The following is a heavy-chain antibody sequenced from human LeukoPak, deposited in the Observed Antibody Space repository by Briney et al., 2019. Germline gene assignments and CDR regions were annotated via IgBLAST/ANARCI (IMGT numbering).Heavy chain of an antibody. D-gene: IGHD2-2*01. CDR2: IYYSGST. J-gene: IGHJ4*02. Sequence: SETLSLTCTVSGGSISSSSYYWGWIRQPPGKGLEWIGSIYYSGSTYYNPSLKSRVTISVDTSKNQFSLKLSSVTAADTAVYYCARDLAGGVVPAASGDYWGQGTLVTVSS. V-gene: IGHV4-39*07. CDR3: ARDLAGGVVPAASGDY. CDR1: GGSISSSSYY.